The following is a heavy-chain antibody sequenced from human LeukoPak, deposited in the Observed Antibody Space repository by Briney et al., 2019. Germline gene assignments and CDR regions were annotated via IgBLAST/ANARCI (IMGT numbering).Heavy chain of an antibody. V-gene: IGHV4-59*01. J-gene: IGHJ4*02. CDR3: ARVLSRIAAGEDSFDY. D-gene: IGHD6-13*01. CDR1: GGSISSYY. CDR2: IYYSGST. Sequence: SETLSLTCTVSGGSISSYYWSWIRQPPGKGLEWIGYIYYSGSTNYNPSLKSRVTISVDTSKNQFSLKLSSVTAADTAVYYCARVLSRIAAGEDSFDYWGQGTLVTVSS.